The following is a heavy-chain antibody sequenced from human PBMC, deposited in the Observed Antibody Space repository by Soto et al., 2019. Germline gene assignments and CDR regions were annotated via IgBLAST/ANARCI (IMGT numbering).Heavy chain of an antibody. CDR1: GGSVSSGSYY. J-gene: IGHJ6*02. CDR3: SRGGSRRDRMDV. CDR2: IYYSGST. D-gene: IGHD6-13*01. V-gene: IGHV4-61*01. Sequence: SETPSLTCTVSGGSVSSGSYYWSWIRQPPGKGLEWIGYIYYSGSTNYNPSLKSRVTISVDTSKNQFSLKLGSVTAADTAVYYFSRGGSRRDRMDVWGQGSTVTVSS.